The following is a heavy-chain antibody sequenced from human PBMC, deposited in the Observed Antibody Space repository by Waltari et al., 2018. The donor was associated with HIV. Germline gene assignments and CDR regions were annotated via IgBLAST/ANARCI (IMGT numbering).Heavy chain of an antibody. CDR3: AKDHGGYWRRDDIYFDV. J-gene: IGHJ3*01. Sequence: EVQLVDSGGGLVQPGSSLRLSCAGSGIAIDDYAMHWGRQRPGKGLEWVSAISYNSGSAAYADSVRGRFTVSRDNSKNSVYLQMDSLRPEDTAFYFCAKDHGGYWRRDDIYFDVWGRGTKVTVSS. CDR1: GIAIDDYA. CDR2: ISYNSGSA. V-gene: IGHV3-9*01. D-gene: IGHD3-22*01.